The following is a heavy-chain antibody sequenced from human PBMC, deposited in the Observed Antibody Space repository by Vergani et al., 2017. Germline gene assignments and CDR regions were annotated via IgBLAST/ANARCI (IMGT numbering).Heavy chain of an antibody. J-gene: IGHJ4*02. Sequence: ESGGDFVQPGGSLRLSCTTSGFIFSNYWMHWVRQTPGRGLEWVSHINSDGSVINYAHSVRGRLTISRDNAKKTLYLQMNNLRADDTAVYYCGAAITDAFNSHLGQGTLVTVSS. CDR1: GFIFSNYW. D-gene: IGHD5-24*01. CDR3: GAAITDAFNSH. CDR2: INSDGSVI. V-gene: IGHV3-74*01.